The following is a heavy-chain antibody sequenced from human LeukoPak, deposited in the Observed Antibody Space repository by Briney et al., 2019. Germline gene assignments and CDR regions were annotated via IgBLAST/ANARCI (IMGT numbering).Heavy chain of an antibody. V-gene: IGHV1-69*13. CDR3: AHADIVVVPAAVRVDYYYGMDV. CDR1: GGTFSNYA. Sequence: ASVKVSCKASGGTFSNYAISWVRQAPGQGLEWMGGIIPIIGTANYAEKFQDRVTITADESTNTAYMELSSLRSEDTAVYYCAHADIVVVPAAVRVDYYYGMDVWGQGTTVTVSS. J-gene: IGHJ6*02. CDR2: IIPIIGTA. D-gene: IGHD2-2*01.